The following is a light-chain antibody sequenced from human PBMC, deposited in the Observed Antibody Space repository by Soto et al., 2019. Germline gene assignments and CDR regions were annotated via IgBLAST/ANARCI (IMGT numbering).Light chain of an antibody. CDR2: SAF. Sequence: QMTQSPSSLSASVGDRFTIICRASQNIGSFLNWYQQKPGEAPRLLVYSAFRIQSGVPSRFNASGSGTDFTLSISSLKPEDFSTYYCQQGSTTPITCGLGTRLEIK. CDR3: QQGSTTPIT. V-gene: IGKV1-39*01. CDR1: QNIGSF. J-gene: IGKJ5*01.